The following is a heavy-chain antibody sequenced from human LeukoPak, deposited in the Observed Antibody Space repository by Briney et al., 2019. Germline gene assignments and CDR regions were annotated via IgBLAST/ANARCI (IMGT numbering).Heavy chain of an antibody. V-gene: IGHV3-23*01. D-gene: IGHD1-26*01. CDR2: LTGSSGTA. J-gene: IGHJ6*03. CDR3: AKSGASPLYHMDV. Sequence: GGSLRLSCAASGFSLSIYCVNWVRQAPGKGLDWVSGLTGSSGTAYYVGSVKGRFTVSRDDSKNTVYLQMSSLRVDDTAIYYCAKSGASPLYHMDVWGKGATVTVSS. CDR1: GFSLSIYC.